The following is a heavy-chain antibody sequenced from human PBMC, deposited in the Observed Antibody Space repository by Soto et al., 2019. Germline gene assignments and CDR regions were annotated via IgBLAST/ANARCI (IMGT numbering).Heavy chain of an antibody. Sequence: AASVKVSCKASGYTFTGYYMHWVRQAPGQGLEWMGWTNPNSGGTNYAQKFQGWVTMTRDTSISTAYMELSRLRSDDTAVYYCARSGSYGGNPYAFDIWGQGTMVTVSS. CDR2: TNPNSGGT. D-gene: IGHD1-26*01. CDR1: GYTFTGYY. V-gene: IGHV1-2*04. J-gene: IGHJ3*02. CDR3: ARSGSYGGNPYAFDI.